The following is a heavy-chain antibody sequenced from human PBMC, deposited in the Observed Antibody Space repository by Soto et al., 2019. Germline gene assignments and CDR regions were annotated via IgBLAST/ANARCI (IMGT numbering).Heavy chain of an antibody. CDR1: GYTFTSYD. CDR2: MNPNGGNT. D-gene: IGHD6-6*01. Sequence: ASVKVSCKASGYTFTSYDINWVRQATGQGLEWMGMMNPNGGNTSYAQKFQGRVTMTRDTSTSTVYMELSSLRSEDTAVYYCTTEERPRNNKVPLVVFDTWGQGTMVTVSS. CDR3: TTEERPRNNKVPLVVFDT. J-gene: IGHJ3*02. V-gene: IGHV1-8*01.